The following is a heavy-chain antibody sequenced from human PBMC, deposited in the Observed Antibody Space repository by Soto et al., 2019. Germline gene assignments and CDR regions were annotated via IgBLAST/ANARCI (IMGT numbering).Heavy chain of an antibody. J-gene: IGHJ6*02. Sequence: PGESLKISCKGSVYSFTSYWISWVRQMPGKGLEWMGRIDPSDSYTNYSPSFQGHVTISADKSISTAYLQWSSLKASDTAMYYCASNVMVRGVTNYYYYGMDVWGQGTTVTVSS. V-gene: IGHV5-10-1*01. D-gene: IGHD3-10*01. CDR3: ASNVMVRGVTNYYYYGMDV. CDR2: IDPSDSYT. CDR1: VYSFTSYW.